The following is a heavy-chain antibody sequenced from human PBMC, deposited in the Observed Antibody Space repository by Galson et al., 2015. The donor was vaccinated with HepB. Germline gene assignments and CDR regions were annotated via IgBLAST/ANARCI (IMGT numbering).Heavy chain of an antibody. V-gene: IGHV5-51*01. CDR3: ARGIIFVSGGTRAFDI. CDR1: GSSFINYW. Sequence: QSGAEVKKPGESLKISCKASGSSFINYWIGWVRQMPGKGLEWMGMIYPADSDTRYSPPFQGQVTISADRSIDTAYLQWSSLKTSDTATYYCARGIIFVSGGTRAFDIWGQGTVVTVFS. CDR2: IYPADSDT. J-gene: IGHJ3*02. D-gene: IGHD3-10*01.